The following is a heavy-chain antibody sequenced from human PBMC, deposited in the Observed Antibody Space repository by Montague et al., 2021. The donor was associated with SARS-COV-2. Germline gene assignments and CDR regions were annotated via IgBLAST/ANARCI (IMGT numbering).Heavy chain of an antibody. CDR3: ARDQRYYDSSVYPGVAYNWFDP. Sequence: SLRLSCAASGFTFSSYAMHWVRQDPGKRLEWVAVISYDGSNKYYADSVKGRFTISRDNSKNTLYLQMNSLRAEDTAVYYSARDQRYYDSSVYPGVAYNWFDPWGQGTLVTVSS. D-gene: IGHD3-22*01. CDR1: GFTFSSYA. V-gene: IGHV3-30-3*01. J-gene: IGHJ5*01. CDR2: ISYDGSNK.